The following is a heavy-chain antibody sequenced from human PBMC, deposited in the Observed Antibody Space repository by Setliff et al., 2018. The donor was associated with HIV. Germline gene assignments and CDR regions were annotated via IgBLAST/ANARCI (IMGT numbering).Heavy chain of an antibody. CDR1: GDSINSGGYH. CDR2: ISYIGYT. CDR3: VNPSGAMGDFDS. V-gene: IGHV4-31*08. J-gene: IGHJ4*02. D-gene: IGHD3-16*01. Sequence: SETLSLTCTVSGDSINSGGYHWTWIRQHPGKGLEWIGYISYIGYTYYNPALKSRVTISIDTSKNQFSLQLTSVTAADTAVYYCVNPSGAMGDFDSWGQGTLVTVSS.